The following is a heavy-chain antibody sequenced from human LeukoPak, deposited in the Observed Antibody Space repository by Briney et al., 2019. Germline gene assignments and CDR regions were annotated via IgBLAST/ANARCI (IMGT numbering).Heavy chain of an antibody. CDR3: ARGRNIEMTTMSGGSDY. CDR2: LNPNSGDT. J-gene: IGHJ4*02. Sequence: ASVKVSCKASGYTFTDYYMHWVRQAPGQGLEWMGWLNPNSGDTNYAQKFQGRVSMTRDTSISTAYMDLSDLRSDDTAVYYCARGRNIEMTTMSGGSDYWGQGTLVTVS. CDR1: GYTFTDYY. V-gene: IGHV1-2*02. D-gene: IGHD5-24*01.